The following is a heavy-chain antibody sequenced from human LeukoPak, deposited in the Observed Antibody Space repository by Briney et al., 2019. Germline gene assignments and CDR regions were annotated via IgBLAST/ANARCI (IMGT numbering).Heavy chain of an antibody. V-gene: IGHV1-18*04. J-gene: IGHJ4*02. CDR2: ISAYHGKT. CDR3: ARVPKPFWFGGKSKAGREYYFDY. CDR1: GYTFNSYG. Sequence: GASVKVSCKASGYTFNSYGISWVRQAPGQGLEWMGWISAYHGKTNYAQKLQGRVTMTTDTSTSTAYMELRSLRSDDTAVYYCARVPKPFWFGGKSKAGREYYFDYWGQGTLVTVSS. D-gene: IGHD3-10*01.